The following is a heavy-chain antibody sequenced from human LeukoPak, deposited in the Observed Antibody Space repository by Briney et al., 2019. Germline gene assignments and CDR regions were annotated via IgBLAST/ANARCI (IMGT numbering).Heavy chain of an antibody. CDR2: ISSSSDYI. CDR1: GFSLSSYS. J-gene: IGHJ4*02. CDR3: ARDRTSTWPLREIDY. Sequence: GGSLRLSCAASGFSLSSYSMNWVRQAPGKGLEWVSSISSSSDYIYYADSVKGRFTISRDNAKNSLYLQMNSLRDEDTAMYYCARDRTSTWPLREIDYWGQGTLVTVSS. V-gene: IGHV3-21*01.